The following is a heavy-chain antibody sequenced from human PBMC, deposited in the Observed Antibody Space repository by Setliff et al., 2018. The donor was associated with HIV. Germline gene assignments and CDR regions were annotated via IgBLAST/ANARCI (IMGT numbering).Heavy chain of an antibody. D-gene: IGHD1-1*01. J-gene: IGHJ6*03. CDR3: ARIGTGHTTGFYYYYMDV. Sequence: GGSLRLPCAASGFTVSSNYITWVRQAPGKGLEWVSVIYSGGTTYYADSVKGRFTVSRDDSKNTVYLQINSLTPEDTAVFYCARIGTGHTTGFYYYYMDVWGKGTTVTVSS. CDR2: IYSGGTT. CDR1: GFTVSSNY. V-gene: IGHV3-66*02.